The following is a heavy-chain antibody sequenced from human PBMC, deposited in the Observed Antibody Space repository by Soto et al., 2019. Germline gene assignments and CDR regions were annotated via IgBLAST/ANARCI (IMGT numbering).Heavy chain of an antibody. J-gene: IGHJ4*02. D-gene: IGHD3-3*01. CDR2: IFSNDEK. CDR1: GFSLSNARMG. Sequence: GSGPTLVNPTETLTLTCTVSGFSLSNARMGVSWIRQPPGKALEWLAHIFSNDEKSYSTSLKSRLTISKDTSKSQVVLTMTNMDPVDTATYYCARILDGRLIGARLLFDYWGQGTLVTVSS. CDR3: ARILDGRLIGARLLFDY. V-gene: IGHV2-26*01.